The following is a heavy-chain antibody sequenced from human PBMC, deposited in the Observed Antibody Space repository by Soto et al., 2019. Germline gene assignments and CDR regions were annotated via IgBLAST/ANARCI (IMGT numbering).Heavy chain of an antibody. J-gene: IGHJ6*04. CDR1: GFTFADYA. CDR2: ISWNSGSI. CDR3: AKHLGREEVDV. V-gene: IGHV3-9*01. D-gene: IGHD1-26*01. Sequence: EVQLVESGGGLVQPGRSLRLSCAASGFTFADYAMHWVRQAPGKGLEWVSGISWNSGSIGYADSVKGRFTISRDNAKNSRYLQMNSRRAKDTALYSCAKHLGREEVDVWGKGPTVTFSS.